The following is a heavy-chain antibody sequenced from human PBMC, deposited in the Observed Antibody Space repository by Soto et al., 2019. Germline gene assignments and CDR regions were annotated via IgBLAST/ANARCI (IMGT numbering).Heavy chain of an antibody. CDR2: IYYSGST. D-gene: IGHD5-18*01. Sequence: PSETLSLTCTVSGGSISSSSYYWCWIRHPPGKGLEWIGSIYYSGSTYYNPSLKSRVTISVDTSKNQFSLKLSSVTAADTAVYYCARIGDSYGLGQWFDPWGQGTLVTVSS. CDR1: GGSISSSSYY. J-gene: IGHJ5*02. CDR3: ARIGDSYGLGQWFDP. V-gene: IGHV4-39*01.